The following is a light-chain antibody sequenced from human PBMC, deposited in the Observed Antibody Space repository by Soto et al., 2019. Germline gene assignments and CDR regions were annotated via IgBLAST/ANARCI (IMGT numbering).Light chain of an antibody. Sequence: EIVLTQSPATLSLSPGERATLSCRASQSVESYLTWYQQKPGQAPRLLIYDASNRATGIPARFSGSGSGTDFTLTISSLEPEDFAIYYCQQRSYWPRTFXQGTKVDIK. CDR2: DAS. J-gene: IGKJ1*01. CDR3: QQRSYWPRT. V-gene: IGKV3-11*01. CDR1: QSVESY.